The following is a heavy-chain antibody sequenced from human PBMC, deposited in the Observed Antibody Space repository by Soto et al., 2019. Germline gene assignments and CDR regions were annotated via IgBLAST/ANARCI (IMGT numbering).Heavy chain of an antibody. CDR2: ISGSGGST. CDR1: GSICSSSS. D-gene: IGHD6-19*01. J-gene: IGHJ4*01. V-gene: IGHV3-23*01. Sequence: AALILSSAAGGSICSSSSMSLVHPAAGRGLEWGSAISGSGGSTYYADSVKGRFTISRHNSKNKLYLQMNSLRAEDTAVYYCANYSHSTAVAGTLSYWGQGDLVPVSS. CDR3: ANYSHSTAVAGTLSY.